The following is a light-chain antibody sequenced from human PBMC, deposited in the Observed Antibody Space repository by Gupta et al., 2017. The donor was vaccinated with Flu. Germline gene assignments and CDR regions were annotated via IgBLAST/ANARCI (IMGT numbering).Light chain of an antibody. CDR3: QTWGTGPV. V-gene: IGLV4-69*01. Sequence: QLLLTPSPSASASLGASVRLTCTLSSGHSAYAIAWPPQQPEKGPRYLLKLNSDGSHRKGDGLPGRFSGASSGAARYLTLASRQSEDEDDYYCQTWGTGPVFGGGTKLTVL. J-gene: IGLJ2*01. CDR1: SGHSAYA. CDR2: LNSDGSH.